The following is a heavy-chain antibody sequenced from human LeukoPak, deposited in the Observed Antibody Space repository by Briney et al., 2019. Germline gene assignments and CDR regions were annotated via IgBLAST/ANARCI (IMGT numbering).Heavy chain of an antibody. CDR2: ISYIGST. CDR3: ARDLVTVTKGFDI. V-gene: IGHV4-59*11. CDR1: ADSFSCHY. Sequence: SETLSLTCAVSADSFSCHYWTWIRQSPGTGLEWIGYISYIGSTNYNPSLKSRVTISIDTSKNQFSLKLRSVTAADTAVYYCARDLVTVTKGFDIWGQGTMVSVSS. D-gene: IGHD4-17*01. J-gene: IGHJ3*02.